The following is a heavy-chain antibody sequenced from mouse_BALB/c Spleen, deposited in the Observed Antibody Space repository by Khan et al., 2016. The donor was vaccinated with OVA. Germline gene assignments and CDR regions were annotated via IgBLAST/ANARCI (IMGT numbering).Heavy chain of an antibody. Sequence: QVQLKQSGAELARPGASVKLSCKASGYSFTDYYINWVKQRTGQGLEWIGEISPGSGDTYYNEKFKGKATLTADKSSRPAYMQLSSLTSEASAVYFCARRNYFGYTFAYWGQGTLVTVSA. CDR3: ARRNYFGYTFAY. V-gene: IGHV1-77*01. CDR1: GYSFTDYY. CDR2: ISPGSGDT. J-gene: IGHJ3*01. D-gene: IGHD1-2*01.